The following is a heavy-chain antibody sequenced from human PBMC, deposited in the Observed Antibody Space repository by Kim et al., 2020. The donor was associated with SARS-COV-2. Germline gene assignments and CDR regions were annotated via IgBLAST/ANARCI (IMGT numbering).Heavy chain of an antibody. Sequence: TYYNPPLKSRVTISVDTSKNPFSLKLSSVTAADTAVYYCARQHYYYGMDVWGQGTTVTVSS. V-gene: IGHV4-39*01. J-gene: IGHJ6*02. CDR3: ARQHYYYGMDV. CDR2: T.